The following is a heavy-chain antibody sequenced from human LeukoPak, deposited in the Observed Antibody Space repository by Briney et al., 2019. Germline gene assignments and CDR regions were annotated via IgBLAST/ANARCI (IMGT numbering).Heavy chain of an antibody. CDR2: IRPGDTRT. Sequence: ASVKVSCKAYGYTFTAYYIQWVRQAPGQGLEWMGTIRPGDTRTTYAQKFQGRVTMTWDMSTTTGYMELSSLRSEDTAVYYCVREKSGGTYDYWGQGTLVTVSS. J-gene: IGHJ4*02. D-gene: IGHD3-16*01. CDR3: VREKSGGTYDY. V-gene: IGHV1-46*01. CDR1: GYTFTAYY.